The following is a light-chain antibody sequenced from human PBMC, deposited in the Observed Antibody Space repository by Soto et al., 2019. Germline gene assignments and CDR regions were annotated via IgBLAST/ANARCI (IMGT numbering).Light chain of an antibody. Sequence: DIQMTQSPSTLSASVGDRVTITCRASHSISTWLAWYQQKPGKAPKFLIYDASSLESGFPSRFSGSGSGTEFTLTISSLQPDDFATYYCQQYDSYSGVTFGPGTKVDIK. V-gene: IGKV1-5*01. CDR3: QQYDSYSGVT. CDR1: HSISTW. CDR2: DAS. J-gene: IGKJ3*01.